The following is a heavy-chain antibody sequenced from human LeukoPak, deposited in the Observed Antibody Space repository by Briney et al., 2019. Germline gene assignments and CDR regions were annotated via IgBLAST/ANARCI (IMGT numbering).Heavy chain of an antibody. CDR3: ARLSPESYYYMDV. CDR1: GYSFNTYW. CDR2: IYPGDSET. Sequence: GESLKISCKGSGYSFNTYWIGWVRQMPGKGLEWMGIIYPGDSETRYSPSFQGRVTISADKSISTAYLQWSSLKASDTAMYYCARLSPESYYYMDVWGKGTTVTVSS. D-gene: IGHD1-14*01. J-gene: IGHJ6*03. V-gene: IGHV5-51*01.